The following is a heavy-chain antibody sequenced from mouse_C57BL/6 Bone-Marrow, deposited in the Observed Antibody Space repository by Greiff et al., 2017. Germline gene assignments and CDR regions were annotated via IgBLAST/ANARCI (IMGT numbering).Heavy chain of an antibody. CDR1: GFTFSSYG. Sequence: EVMLVESGGDLVKPGGSLKLSCAASGFTFSSYGMSWVRQTPDKRLEWVETISSGGSYTYYPDSVKGRFTISRDNAKNPLYLPRSSLKSEDTAMYYCERLLRKYFDYWGQGTTLTVSA. CDR3: ERLLRKYFDY. D-gene: IGHD2-3*01. CDR2: ISSGGSYT. J-gene: IGHJ2*01. V-gene: IGHV5-6*01.